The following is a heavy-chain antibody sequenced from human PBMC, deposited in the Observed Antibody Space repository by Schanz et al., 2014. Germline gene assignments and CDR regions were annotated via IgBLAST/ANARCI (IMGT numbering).Heavy chain of an antibody. CDR1: GFTFSDYY. CDR2: ISDSGDST. D-gene: IGHD3-3*01. J-gene: IGHJ5*02. CDR3: ARQPGRITVSGVVSNWCDP. V-gene: IGHV3-11*01. Sequence: VQLVESGGGLIKPGGSLRLSCLASGFTFSDYYMTWIRQAPGKGLEWVSDISDSGDSTHYADSVKGRFTISRDNAKNSLFLQMNSLSAEDAAVYYCARQPGRITVSGVVSNWCDPWGQGTLVTVSS.